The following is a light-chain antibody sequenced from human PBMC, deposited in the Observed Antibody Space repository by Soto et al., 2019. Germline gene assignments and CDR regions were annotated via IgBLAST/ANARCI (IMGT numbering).Light chain of an antibody. CDR1: QSVSSSN. Sequence: EIVLTQSPATLSLSPGERATLSCRASQSVSSSNLAWYQQKPGQAPRLVISGASSRAAGLPDRFSGSGSGTYFTLTISRLEPEDFAVYYCQHYDDSPPRYTFGQGTKLEIK. V-gene: IGKV3-20*01. CDR3: QHYDDSPPRYT. CDR2: GAS. J-gene: IGKJ2*01.